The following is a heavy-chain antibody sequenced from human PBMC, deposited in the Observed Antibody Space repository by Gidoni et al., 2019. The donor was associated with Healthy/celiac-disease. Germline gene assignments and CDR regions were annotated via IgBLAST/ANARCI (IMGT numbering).Heavy chain of an antibody. J-gene: IGHJ6*02. CDR1: GFTCRNAW. D-gene: IGHD3-3*01. V-gene: IGHV3-15*01. CDR2: IKSNTDGGTT. CDR3: TTAPISEWFAGHRVPNYYYYGMDV. Sequence: EVQLVESGGGLVKPGGSVRLSCAASGFTCRNAWMSGIRMAQGTGLEWVGRIKSNTDGGTTDYAPPVKGRFTISRDASKNTLYLQMNSLTTEDTAVYYCTTAPISEWFAGHRVPNYYYYGMDVWGQGTTVTVSS.